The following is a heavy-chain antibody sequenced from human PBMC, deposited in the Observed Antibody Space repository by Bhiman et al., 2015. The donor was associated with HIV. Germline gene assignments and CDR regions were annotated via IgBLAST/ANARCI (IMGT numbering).Heavy chain of an antibody. CDR1: GFIFSNYE. CDR3: ARGGGYSYDTSGYYFDY. Sequence: EVQLVESGGGLVKPGGSLRVSCAASGFIFSNYEMNWVRQAPGKGLEWVSYISSSGNTKYYGDSVKGRSTISRDNAKNSLYLQMNSLRAEDTAVYYCARGGGYSYDTSGYYFDYWGQGALVIVSS. D-gene: IGHD3-22*01. V-gene: IGHV3-48*03. CDR2: ISSSGNTK. J-gene: IGHJ4*02.